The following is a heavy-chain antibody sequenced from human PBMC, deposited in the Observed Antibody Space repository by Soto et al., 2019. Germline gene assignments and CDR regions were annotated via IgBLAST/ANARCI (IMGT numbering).Heavy chain of an antibody. V-gene: IGHV3-11*01. J-gene: IGHJ6*03. CDR3: ARDAQYCTNGVCYTGYYYYYMDV. CDR2: ISSSGSTI. CDR1: GFTFSDYY. D-gene: IGHD2-8*01. Sequence: PGGSLRLSCAASGFTFSDYYMSWIRQAPGKGLEWVSYISSSGSTIYYADSVKGRFTISRDNAKNSLYLQMNSLRAEDTAVYYCARDAQYCTNGVCYTGYYYYYMDVWGKGTTVTVSS.